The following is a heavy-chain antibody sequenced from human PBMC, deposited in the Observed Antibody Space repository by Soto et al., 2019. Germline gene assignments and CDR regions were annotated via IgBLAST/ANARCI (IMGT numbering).Heavy chain of an antibody. CDR2: IYPGDSDT. CDR1: GYSFTSYW. CDR3: ASNRYCSGGSCYQIGAFDI. V-gene: IGHV5-51*01. D-gene: IGHD2-15*01. Sequence: EVQLVQSGAEVKKPGESLKISCKGSGYSFTSYWIGWVRQMPGKGLEWMGIIYPGDSDTRYSPSFQGQVTISADKSISTAYLQWSSLKASDTAMYYCASNRYCSGGSCYQIGAFDIWGQGTMVTVSS. J-gene: IGHJ3*02.